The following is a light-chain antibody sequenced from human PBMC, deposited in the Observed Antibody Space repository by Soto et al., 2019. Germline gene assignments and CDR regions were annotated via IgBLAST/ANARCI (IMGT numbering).Light chain of an antibody. J-gene: IGLJ2*01. CDR1: NIGSES. CDR3: QVWDSTSGHPVV. V-gene: IGLV3-21*02. Sequence: SYELTQPPSVSVAPGQTARITCGGDNIGSESVHWYQQKPGQAPVLVVYDDSDRPSGIPERFSGYNSGITSTLTISRVEAGDEADYHCQVWDSTSGHPVVFGGGTKLTVL. CDR2: DDS.